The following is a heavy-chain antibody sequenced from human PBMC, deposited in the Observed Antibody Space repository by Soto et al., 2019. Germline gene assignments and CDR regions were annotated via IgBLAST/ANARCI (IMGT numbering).Heavy chain of an antibody. J-gene: IGHJ4*02. V-gene: IGHV3-33*01. Sequence: QVQLVESGGGVVQPGRSLRLSCAASGFTFSSYGMHWVRQAPGKGLEWVAVIWYDGSNKYYADSVKGGFTISRDNSKNTRYLERNSLRAEDTAVYYCAREPYGDAFDYWGQGTLVTVSS. CDR2: IWYDGSNK. CDR3: AREPYGDAFDY. CDR1: GFTFSSYG. D-gene: IGHD4-17*01.